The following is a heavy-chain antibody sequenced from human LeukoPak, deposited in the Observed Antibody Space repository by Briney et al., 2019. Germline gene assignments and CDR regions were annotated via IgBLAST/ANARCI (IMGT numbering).Heavy chain of an antibody. V-gene: IGHV7-4-1*02. CDR2: INTNTGNP. J-gene: IGHJ4*02. Sequence: ASVKVSCKASGYTFTSYAMNWARQAPGQGLEWMGWINTNTGNPTYAQGFTGRFVFSLDTSVSTAYLQISSLKAEDTAVYYCARVGEEYSSSSLDYWGQETLVTVSS. D-gene: IGHD6-6*01. CDR3: ARVGEEYSSSSLDY. CDR1: GYTFTSYA.